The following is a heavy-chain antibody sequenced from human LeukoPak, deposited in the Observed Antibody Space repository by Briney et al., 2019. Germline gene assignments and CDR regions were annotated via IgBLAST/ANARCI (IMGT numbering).Heavy chain of an antibody. V-gene: IGHV4-39*01. J-gene: IGHJ4*02. CDR1: GGSIISNSHH. CDR3: ARHFQQWLGYFDF. Sequence: SETLSLTCTVSGGSIISNSHHWGWIRQPPGKGLEWIGSIHFSGTTHYNPSLKSRVTTSVDTSKNQFSLKLTSVTAADTAVYYCARHFQQWLGYFDFWGQGTLVTVSS. D-gene: IGHD6-19*01. CDR2: IHFSGTT.